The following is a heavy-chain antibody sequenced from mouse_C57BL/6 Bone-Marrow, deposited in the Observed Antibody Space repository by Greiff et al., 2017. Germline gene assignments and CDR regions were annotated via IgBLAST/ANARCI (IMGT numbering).Heavy chain of an antibody. CDR2: IDPEDGDT. J-gene: IGHJ2*01. Sequence: EVQLQQSGAELVRPGASVKLSCTASGFNIKDYYMHWVKQRPEQGLEWIGRIDPEDGDTEYAPKFPGKAPMTADTSSNTAYLQLSSLTSEDTVVYYCTGYYYGSSPYYFDYWGQGTTLTVSS. V-gene: IGHV14-1*01. CDR1: GFNIKDYY. CDR3: TGYYYGSSPYYFDY. D-gene: IGHD1-1*01.